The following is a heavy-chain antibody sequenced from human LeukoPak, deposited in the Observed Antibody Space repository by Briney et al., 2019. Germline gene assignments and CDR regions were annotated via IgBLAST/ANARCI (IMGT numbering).Heavy chain of an antibody. J-gene: IGHJ4*02. D-gene: IGHD3-22*01. CDR3: ARDRHYYDSSGYYGPSGY. Sequence: GGSLRLSCSASGFPFSSYAMHWVRQAPGKGLEYVSAISDSGGSTYYADSVKGRFTISRDNSKNTLYLQMNSLRAEDTAVYYCARDRHYYDSSGYYGPSGYWGQGTLVTVSS. V-gene: IGHV3-64*04. CDR2: ISDSGGST. CDR1: GFPFSSYA.